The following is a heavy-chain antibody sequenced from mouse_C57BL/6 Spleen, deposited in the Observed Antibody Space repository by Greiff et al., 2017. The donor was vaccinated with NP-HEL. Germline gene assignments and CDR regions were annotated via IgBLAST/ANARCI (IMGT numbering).Heavy chain of an antibody. CDR1: GFSLTSYG. D-gene: IGHD2-2*01. Sequence: QVQLQQSGPGLVAPSQSLSITCTVSGFSLTSYGVHWVRQPPGKGLEWLVVIWSDGSTTYNSALKSRQSISKDNTKSQVFLKMNSLQTDDTAMYYCARHFGYYYAMDYWGQGTSVTVSS. CDR2: IWSDGST. V-gene: IGHV2-6-1*01. J-gene: IGHJ4*01. CDR3: ARHFGYYYAMDY.